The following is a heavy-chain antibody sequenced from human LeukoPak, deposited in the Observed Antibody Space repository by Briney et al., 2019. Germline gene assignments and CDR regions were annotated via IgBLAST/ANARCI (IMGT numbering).Heavy chain of an antibody. CDR3: ARAHGGHYYYYYGMDV. V-gene: IGHV3-21*01. CDR2: ISSSSSYI. Sequence: GGSLRLSCAASGFTFSSYSMNWVRQAPGKGLEWVSSISSSSSYIYYADSVKGRFTISRDNAKNSLYLQMNSLRAEDTAVYYCARAHGGHYYYYYGMDVWGQGTTVTVSS. J-gene: IGHJ6*02. CDR1: GFTFSSYS. D-gene: IGHD3-16*01.